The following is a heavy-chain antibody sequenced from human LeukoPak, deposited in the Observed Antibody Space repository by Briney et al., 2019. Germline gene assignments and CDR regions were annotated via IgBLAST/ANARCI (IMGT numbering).Heavy chain of an antibody. CDR3: ASGWITYYFDY. V-gene: IGHV3-13*01. CDR2: IGTAGDT. D-gene: IGHD6-19*01. Sequence: PGGSLRLSCAASGFTFSSYDMHWVRQATGKGLEWVSAIGTAGDTYYPGSVKGRFTISRENAKNSLYLQMNSLRAGDTAVYYCASGWITYYFDYWGQGTLVTVSS. J-gene: IGHJ4*02. CDR1: GFTFSSYD.